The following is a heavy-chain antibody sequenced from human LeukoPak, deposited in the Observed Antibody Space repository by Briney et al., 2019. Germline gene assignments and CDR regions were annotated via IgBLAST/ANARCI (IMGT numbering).Heavy chain of an antibody. J-gene: IGHJ4*02. V-gene: IGHV4-59*12. CDR1: GGSISSYY. CDR2: IYYSGST. D-gene: IGHD3-16*02. CDR3: ARSRMITFGGVIGPFDY. Sequence: SETLSLTCTVSGGSISSYYWSWIRQPPGKGLEWIGYIYYSGSTNYNPSLKSRVTISVDTSKNQFSLKLSSVTAADTAVYYCARSRMITFGGVIGPFDYWGQGTLVTVSS.